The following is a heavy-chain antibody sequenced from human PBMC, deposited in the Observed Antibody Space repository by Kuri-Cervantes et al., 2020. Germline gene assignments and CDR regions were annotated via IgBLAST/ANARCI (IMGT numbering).Heavy chain of an antibody. CDR1: GGSISSSSYY. Sequence: SETLSLTCTVSGGSISSSSYYWGWIRQHPGKGLEWIGYIYYSGSTYYNPSLKSRVTISVDTSKNQFSLKLSSVTAADTAVYYCARDGGYATRSWFDPWGQGTLVTVSS. J-gene: IGHJ5*02. CDR3: ARDGGYATRSWFDP. CDR2: IYYSGST. D-gene: IGHD2-8*01. V-gene: IGHV4-31*03.